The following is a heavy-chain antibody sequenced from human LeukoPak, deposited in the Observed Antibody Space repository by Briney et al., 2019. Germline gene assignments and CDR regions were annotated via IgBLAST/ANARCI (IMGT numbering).Heavy chain of an antibody. CDR1: GFTFSSYA. V-gene: IGHV3-23*01. J-gene: IGHJ4*02. CDR3: AKALMYSSSCLDY. Sequence: QPGGSLRLSCAASGFTFSSYAMSWVRQPPGKGLEWVSAISGSGGSTYYADSVKGRFTISRDNSKNTLYLQMNSLRAEDTAVYYCAKALMYSSSCLDYWGQGTLVTVSS. D-gene: IGHD6-13*01. CDR2: ISGSGGST.